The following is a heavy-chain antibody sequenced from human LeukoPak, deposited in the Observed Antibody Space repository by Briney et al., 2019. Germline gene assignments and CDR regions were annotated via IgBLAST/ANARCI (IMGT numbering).Heavy chain of an antibody. J-gene: IGHJ6*03. D-gene: IGHD3-22*01. CDR3: ARAEDSSGYYYEYYYYYMDV. V-gene: IGHV1-69*06. Sequence: ASVKVSCKASGGTFSSYAISWVRQAPGQGLEWMGGIIPIFGTANYAQKFQGRVTITADKSTTTAYMELSSLRSEDTAVYYCARAEDSSGYYYEYYYYYMDVWGKGTTVTVSS. CDR1: GGTFSSYA. CDR2: IIPIFGTA.